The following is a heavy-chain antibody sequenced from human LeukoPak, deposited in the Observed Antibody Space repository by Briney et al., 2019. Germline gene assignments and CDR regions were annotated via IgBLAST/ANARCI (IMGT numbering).Heavy chain of an antibody. CDR3: TRDPLRYLRVGHYDY. J-gene: IGHJ4*02. V-gene: IGHV3-21*01. CDR1: GFTFSTSA. CDR2: IYYDSSHI. D-gene: IGHD3-9*01. Sequence: GGSLRLSCAASGFTFSTSAMNWVRQGPGKGVEWVSSIYYDSSHIYYAASVRGRFTISRDNASDSVYLQMDSLRVEDTAVYYCTRDPLRYLRVGHYDYWGQGTLVAVSS.